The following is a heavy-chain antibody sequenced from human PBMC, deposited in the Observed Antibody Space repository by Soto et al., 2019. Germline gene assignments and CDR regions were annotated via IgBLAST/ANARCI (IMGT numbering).Heavy chain of an antibody. CDR3: ASRTLGSAIGIGDY. Sequence: QIQLVQSGAEVKVPGASVKVSCRASGYIFNNYGITWVRQAPGQGLEWMGFITGDNGDTKFAEKLHGRVSMTTDTSTNTAYMELRNLRSDDTALYYCASRTLGSAIGIGDYWGQGTLVTVSS. D-gene: IGHD7-27*01. V-gene: IGHV1-18*01. CDR2: ITGDNGDT. J-gene: IGHJ4*02. CDR1: GYIFNNYG.